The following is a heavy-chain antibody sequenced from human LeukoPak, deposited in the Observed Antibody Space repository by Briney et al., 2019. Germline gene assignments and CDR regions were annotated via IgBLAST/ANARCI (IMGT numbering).Heavy chain of an antibody. CDR1: GYTFTSYG. V-gene: IGHV1-46*01. D-gene: IGHD3-22*01. CDR3: ARGDYYDSSGYSHTDY. CDR2: INPSAGST. Sequence: ASVKVSCKASGYTFTSYGISWVRQAPGRGLERMGIINPSAGSTSYAQKFQGRVTMTRDTSTTTVYMELSSLRSEDTAVYYCARGDYYDSSGYSHTDYWGQGTLVTVSS. J-gene: IGHJ4*02.